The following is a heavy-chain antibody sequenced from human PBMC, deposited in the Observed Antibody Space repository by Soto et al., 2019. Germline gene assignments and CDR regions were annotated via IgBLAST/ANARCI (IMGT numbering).Heavy chain of an antibody. CDR3: AKALYSYDSSGYPLTGFDY. CDR1: GFTFDDYA. CDR2: ISWNSGSI. Sequence: EVQLVESGGGLVQPGRSLRLSCAASGFTFDDYAMHWVRQAPGKGLEWVSGISWNSGSIGYADSVKGRFTISRDNAKTSLYLQMNSRRAEDTALYYCAKALYSYDSSGYPLTGFDYWGQGTLVTVSS. V-gene: IGHV3-9*01. J-gene: IGHJ4*02. D-gene: IGHD3-22*01.